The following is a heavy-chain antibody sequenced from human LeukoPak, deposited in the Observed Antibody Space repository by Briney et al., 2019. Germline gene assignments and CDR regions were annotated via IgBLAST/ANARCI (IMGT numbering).Heavy chain of an antibody. J-gene: IGHJ6*02. Sequence: GGSLRLSCAAYGFTFSSYAMHWVRQAPGKGLEWVAVISYDGSNISYADSVKGRFTISRDNAKNSMYLQMNSLRAEDTAIYYCARDSNVFYGMDVWGQGTTVAVSS. V-gene: IGHV3-30-3*01. CDR1: GFTFSSYA. CDR2: ISYDGSNI. D-gene: IGHD5/OR15-5a*01. CDR3: ARDSNVFYGMDV.